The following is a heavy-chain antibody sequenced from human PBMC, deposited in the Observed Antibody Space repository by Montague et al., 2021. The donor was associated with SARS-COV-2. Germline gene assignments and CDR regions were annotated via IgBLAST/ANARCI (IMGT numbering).Heavy chain of an antibody. J-gene: IGHJ4*02. CDR3: ASPDPVDTVFDY. Sequence: SLRLSCAASGFTFNSYAMHWVRQAPGKGLEWVAVISYDGSNKYYADSVKGRFTISRDNSKNTLYLQMNSLRAEDTAVYYCASPDPVDTVFDYWGQGTLVTVSS. D-gene: IGHD2-2*03. V-gene: IGHV3-30-3*01. CDR2: ISYDGSNK. CDR1: GFTFNSYA.